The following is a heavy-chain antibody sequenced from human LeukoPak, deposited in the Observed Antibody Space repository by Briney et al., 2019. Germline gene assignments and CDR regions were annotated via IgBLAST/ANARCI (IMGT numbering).Heavy chain of an antibody. CDR1: GFTFSRYE. Sequence: GGSLRLSCAASGFTFSRYEMNWVRQAPGKGLEGVSYISSSGSTIYYADSVKGRFTISRDNAKNSLYLQMNSLRAEDTAVYYCARDGSSWYGMDVWGKGTTVTVSS. J-gene: IGHJ6*04. D-gene: IGHD6-13*01. CDR2: ISSSGSTI. CDR3: ARDGSSWYGMDV. V-gene: IGHV3-48*03.